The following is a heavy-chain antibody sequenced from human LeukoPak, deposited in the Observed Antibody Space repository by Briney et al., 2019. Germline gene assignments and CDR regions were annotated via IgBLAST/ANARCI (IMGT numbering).Heavy chain of an antibody. V-gene: IGHV4-34*01. Sequence: SETLSLTCAVYGGSFSGYYWSWIRQPPGKGLEWIGEINHSGSTNYNPSLKSRVTISVDTSKNQFSLKLSSVTAADTAVHYCARVPLYYYGSGSYYPHAFYFDYWGQGTLVTVSS. CDR3: ARVPLYYYGSGSYYPHAFYFDY. CDR2: INHSGST. J-gene: IGHJ4*02. CDR1: GGSFSGYY. D-gene: IGHD3-10*01.